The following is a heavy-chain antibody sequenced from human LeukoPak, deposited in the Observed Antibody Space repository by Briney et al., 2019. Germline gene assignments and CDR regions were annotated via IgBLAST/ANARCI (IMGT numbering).Heavy chain of an antibody. CDR1: GFTFSTYW. J-gene: IGHJ4*02. V-gene: IGHV3-7*03. D-gene: IGHD4/OR15-4a*01. Sequence: GGSLILSCAASGFTFSTYWMSWVRQAPGKGLEWVANTKEDGGEKYYVDSVKGRFTISRDNAENSLYLQMNSLRAEDTAVYYCARRAGAYSHPYDYWGQGTLVTVSS. CDR3: ARRAGAYSHPYDY. CDR2: TKEDGGEK.